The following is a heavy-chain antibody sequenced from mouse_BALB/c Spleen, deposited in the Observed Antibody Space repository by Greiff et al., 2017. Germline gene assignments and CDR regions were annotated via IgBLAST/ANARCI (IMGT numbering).Heavy chain of an antibody. Sequence: EVQLMESGGGLVQPGGSLKLSCAASGFTFSSYGMSWVRQTPDKRLELVATINSNGGSTYYPDSVKGRFTISRDNAKNTLYLQMSSLKSEDTSMYYCARSLLDYFDYWGQGTTLTVSA. CDR3: ARSLLDYFDY. CDR2: INSNGGST. D-gene: IGHD2-10*01. J-gene: IGHJ2*01. V-gene: IGHV5-6-3*01. CDR1: GFTFSSYG.